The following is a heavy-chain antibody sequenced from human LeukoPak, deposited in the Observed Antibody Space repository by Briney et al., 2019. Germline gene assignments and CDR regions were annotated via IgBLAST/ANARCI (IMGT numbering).Heavy chain of an antibody. D-gene: IGHD2-21*01. CDR2: IYYSGNT. J-gene: IGHJ6*03. CDR1: GDSISNKY. V-gene: IGHV4-59*12. CDR3: ARPPRYSSRYYHMDV. Sequence: SETLSLTCTVSGDSISNKYGSWIRRPRGKGLEGIGHIYYSGNTNYNPPLKSRVTISVDTSKTQFSLKLSSVTAADTAVYYCARPPRYSSRYYHMDVWGKGTTVTISS.